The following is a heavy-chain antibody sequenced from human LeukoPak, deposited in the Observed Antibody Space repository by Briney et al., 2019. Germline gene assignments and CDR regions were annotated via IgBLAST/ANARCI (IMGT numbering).Heavy chain of an antibody. CDR2: INPTSGGT. CDR3: ARGDNYYASGSPGGFDP. D-gene: IGHD3-10*01. J-gene: IGHJ5*02. Sequence: ASVKVSCKASGYTFTSYGISWVRQAPGQGLEWMGWINPTSGGTNYAQKFQDRVTMTRDTSISTAYMELRRMLYDDMAVYYCARGDNYYASGSPGGFDPWGQGTLVTVSS. CDR1: GYTFTSYG. V-gene: IGHV1-2*02.